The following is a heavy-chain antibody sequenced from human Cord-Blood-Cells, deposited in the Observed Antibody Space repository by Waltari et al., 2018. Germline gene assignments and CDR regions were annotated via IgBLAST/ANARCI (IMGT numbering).Heavy chain of an antibody. CDR3: ATGGSSWYWYFDL. CDR2: FDPEDGET. V-gene: IGHV1-24*01. J-gene: IGHJ2*01. CDR1: GYTLTELS. Sequence: QVQLVQSGAEVKKPGASVKVSCKVSGYTLTELSMHWVRQAPGKGLEWMGGFDPEDGETIYAQTFQGRVTMTEETSTDTAYMELSSLRSEDTTVYSCATGGSSWYWYFDLWGRGTLVTVSS. D-gene: IGHD6-13*01.